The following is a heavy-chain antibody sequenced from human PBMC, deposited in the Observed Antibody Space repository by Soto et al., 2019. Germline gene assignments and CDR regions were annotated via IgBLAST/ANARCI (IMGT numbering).Heavy chain of an antibody. Sequence: SSVKVSCKASGYTFTSYGISWVRQAPGQGLEWMGWISAYNGNTNYAQKLQGRVTMTTDKSTSTAYMELRSLRFDDSAVYYCVRAAYDSSSGDYWGQGPLVTVSS. CDR2: ISAYNGNT. CDR1: GYTFTSYG. CDR3: VRAAYDSSSGDY. V-gene: IGHV1-18*01. D-gene: IGHD6-6*01. J-gene: IGHJ4*02.